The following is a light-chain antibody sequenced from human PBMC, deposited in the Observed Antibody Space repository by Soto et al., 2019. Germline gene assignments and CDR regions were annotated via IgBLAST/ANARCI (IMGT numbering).Light chain of an antibody. CDR3: QQYGNSPQIT. CDR2: RTS. CDR1: QSVSSTY. J-gene: IGKJ5*01. V-gene: IGKV3-20*01. Sequence: EIVLTQSPGPLSLSPGERATLSCRASQSVSSTYLAWYQQKPGQAPRLLIYRTSTRATGIPDRFSGSGSGTDFTLTISRLEPEDFAVYFCQQYGNSPQITFGQGTRLEIK.